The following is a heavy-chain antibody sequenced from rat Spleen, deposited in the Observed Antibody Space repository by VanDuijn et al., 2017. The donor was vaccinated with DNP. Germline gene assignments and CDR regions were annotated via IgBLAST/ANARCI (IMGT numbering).Heavy chain of an antibody. Sequence: EVQLVESGGGLVQPGGSLKLSCAASGFTFSDYNMAWVRQAPKKGLDWVATIIYDGSRTYYRDSVKGRFTISRDSAQNTLYLQMSKLGSEDTAIYYCARGPNYGGYLDYFDYWGQGVMVTVSS. D-gene: IGHD1-11*01. CDR3: ARGPNYGGYLDYFDY. CDR1: GFTFSDYN. V-gene: IGHV5S10*01. CDR2: IIYDGSRT. J-gene: IGHJ2*01.